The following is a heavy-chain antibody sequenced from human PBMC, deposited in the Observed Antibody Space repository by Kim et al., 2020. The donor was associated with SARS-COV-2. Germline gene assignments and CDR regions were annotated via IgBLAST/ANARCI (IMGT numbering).Heavy chain of an antibody. V-gene: IGHV6-1*01. D-gene: IGHD6-13*01. Sequence: FAVSVKSRITINPHTSKNQFSLQLNAVTPEDTAVYYCARGGIAAAGTIDYWGQGTLVTVSS. CDR3: ARGGIAAAGTIDY. J-gene: IGHJ4*02.